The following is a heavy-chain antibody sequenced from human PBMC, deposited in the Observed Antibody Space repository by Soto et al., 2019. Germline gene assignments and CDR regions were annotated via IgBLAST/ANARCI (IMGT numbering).Heavy chain of an antibody. Sequence: GASVKVSCKVSGYTLTELSMHWVRQAPGKGLEWMGGFDPEDGETIYAQKFQGRVTMTEDTSTDTAYVELSSLRSEDTAVYYCATGAPPYVLYYFDYWGQGTLVTVSS. D-gene: IGHD2-15*01. J-gene: IGHJ4*02. CDR1: GYTLTELS. V-gene: IGHV1-24*01. CDR3: ATGAPPYVLYYFDY. CDR2: FDPEDGET.